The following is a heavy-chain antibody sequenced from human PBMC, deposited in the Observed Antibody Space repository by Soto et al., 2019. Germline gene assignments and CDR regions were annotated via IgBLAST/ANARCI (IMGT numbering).Heavy chain of an antibody. J-gene: IGHJ6*02. CDR2: YIPMYGTA. Sequence: QVQLVQSGAEVKKPGSSVKVSCKASGGTFNTYAISWVRQAPGQGLEWLGGYIPMYGTANYGQRLQGRVTPTAVASTSTVYMEVRSLRSEDTVVYYCPSDTAVLVAERGPYYDYGMDLWGQGTTVPVS. CDR1: GGTFNTYA. D-gene: IGHD2-21*02. V-gene: IGHV1-69*12. CDR3: PSDTAVLVAERGPYYDYGMDL.